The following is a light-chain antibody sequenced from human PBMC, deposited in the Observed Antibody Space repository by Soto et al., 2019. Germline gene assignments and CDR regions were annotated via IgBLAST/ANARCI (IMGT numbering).Light chain of an antibody. Sequence: EMVLTQSPGTLSLSPGERATLSCRASQSVSSSYLAWYQQKPGQAPRLLIYGASSRATGIPDRFSGSGSGKDFTLTISRLEPEDLAVYYCQQSVSSPQTFGQGTKVDIK. V-gene: IGKV3-20*01. CDR3: QQSVSSPQT. J-gene: IGKJ1*01. CDR2: GAS. CDR1: QSVSSSY.